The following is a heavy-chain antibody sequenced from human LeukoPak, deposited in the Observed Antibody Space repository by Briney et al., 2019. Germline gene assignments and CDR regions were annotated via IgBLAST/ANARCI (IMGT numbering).Heavy chain of an antibody. Sequence: PGGSLRLSCAASGFTFSDYYMSWIRQAPGKGLEWVSYISSSGSTIYYADSVKGRFTISRDNAKNSLYLQMNSLRAEDTALYYCARASTGYSSGWEFDYWGQGTLVTVSS. J-gene: IGHJ4*02. CDR3: ARASTGYSSGWEFDY. D-gene: IGHD6-19*01. CDR1: GFTFSDYY. V-gene: IGHV3-11*04. CDR2: ISSSGSTI.